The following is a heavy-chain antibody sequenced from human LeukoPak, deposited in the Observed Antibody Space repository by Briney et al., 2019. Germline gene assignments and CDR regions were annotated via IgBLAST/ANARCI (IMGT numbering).Heavy chain of an antibody. CDR3: AIQGDYYMDV. CDR1: GGSFSGYY. Sequence: SETLSLTCAVYGGSFSGYYWSWIRQPPGKGLEWIGEINHSGSTNYNPSLKSRVTISVDTSKNQFSLKLSSVTAADTAVYYCAIQGDYYMDVWGKGTTVTVSS. V-gene: IGHV4-34*01. J-gene: IGHJ6*03. CDR2: INHSGST.